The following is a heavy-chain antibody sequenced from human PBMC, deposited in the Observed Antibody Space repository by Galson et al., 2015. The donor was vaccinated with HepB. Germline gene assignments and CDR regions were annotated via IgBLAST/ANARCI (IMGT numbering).Heavy chain of an antibody. Sequence: SVKVSCKASGYTFTSYAMHWVRQAPGQRLEWMGWINAGNGNTKYSQKFQGRVTITRDTSASTAYMELSSLRSEDTAVYYCARDREVVVAASARGYYYYGMDVWGQGTTVTVSS. CDR1: GYTFTSYA. CDR2: INAGNGNT. J-gene: IGHJ6*02. D-gene: IGHD2-15*01. V-gene: IGHV1-3*01. CDR3: ARDREVVVAASARGYYYYGMDV.